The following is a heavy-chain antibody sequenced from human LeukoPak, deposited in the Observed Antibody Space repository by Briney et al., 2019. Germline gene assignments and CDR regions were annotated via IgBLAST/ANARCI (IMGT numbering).Heavy chain of an antibody. CDR2: IIPIFGTA. V-gene: IGHV1-69*05. D-gene: IGHD2-2*01. CDR3: ARARLVVPAAMLEYYMDV. Sequence: SVKVSCKASGGTFSSYAISWVRQAPGQGLEWMGGIIPIFGTANYAQKFQGRVTITTGESTSTAYMELSSLRSEDTAVYYCARARLVVPAAMLEYYMDVWGKGTTVTVSS. CDR1: GGTFSSYA. J-gene: IGHJ6*03.